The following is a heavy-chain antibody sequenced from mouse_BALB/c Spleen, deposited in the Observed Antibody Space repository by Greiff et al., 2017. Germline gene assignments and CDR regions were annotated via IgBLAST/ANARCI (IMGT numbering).Heavy chain of an antibody. CDR3: AKKGEGDYYAMDY. V-gene: IGHV5-17*02. Sequence: EVKLVESGGGLVQPGGSRKLSCAASGFTFSSFGMHWVRQAPEKGLEWVAYISIGSSTIYYADTVKGRFTISRDNPKNTLFLQMTSLRSEDTAMYYCAKKGEGDYYAMDYWGQGTSVTVSS. CDR1: GFTFSSFG. J-gene: IGHJ4*01. CDR2: ISIGSSTI.